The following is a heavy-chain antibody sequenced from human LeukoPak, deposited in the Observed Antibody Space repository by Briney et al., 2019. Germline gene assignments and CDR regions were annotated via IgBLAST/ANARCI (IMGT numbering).Heavy chain of an antibody. J-gene: IGHJ4*02. Sequence: GGSLTLSCAASGFTFSSYWMSWVRQAPGKGLEWVANINQDGSEKYYVDSVKGRFTISRDNAKNSLYLQMNSLRAEDTAVYYCASLGYSSSSLLSVFDYWGQGTLVTVSS. CDR1: GFTFSSYW. D-gene: IGHD6-6*01. CDR2: INQDGSEK. CDR3: ASLGYSSSSLLSVFDY. V-gene: IGHV3-7*01.